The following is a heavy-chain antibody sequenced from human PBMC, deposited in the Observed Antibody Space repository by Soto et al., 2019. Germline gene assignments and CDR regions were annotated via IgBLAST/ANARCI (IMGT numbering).Heavy chain of an antibody. Sequence: PSETLSLTCAVYGGSFSGYYWSWIRQPPGKGLEWIGYIYYSGSTNYNPSLKSRVTISVDTSKNQFSLKLSSVTAADTAVYYCARGGLAVAYNWFDPWGQGTLVTVSS. J-gene: IGHJ5*02. D-gene: IGHD6-19*01. CDR2: IYYSGST. CDR3: ARGGLAVAYNWFDP. CDR1: GGSFSGYY. V-gene: IGHV4-59*01.